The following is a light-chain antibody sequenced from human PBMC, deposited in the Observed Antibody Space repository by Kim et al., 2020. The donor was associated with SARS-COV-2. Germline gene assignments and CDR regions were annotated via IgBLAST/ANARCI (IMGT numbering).Light chain of an antibody. CDR1: QSVSHNY. Sequence: EIVLTQSPGTLSLSPGERATLSCRASQSVSHNYLAWDHQKPGQAPSLLSYGASSRSTGIPDRFSGSGSGTDFTLTISRLEPEDVGIYYCQQYGRSPRTFGQGTKVDIK. V-gene: IGKV3-20*01. J-gene: IGKJ1*01. CDR3: QQYGRSPRT. CDR2: GAS.